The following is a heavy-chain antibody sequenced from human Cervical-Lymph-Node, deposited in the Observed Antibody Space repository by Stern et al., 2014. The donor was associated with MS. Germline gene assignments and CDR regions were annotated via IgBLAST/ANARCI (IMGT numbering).Heavy chain of an antibody. J-gene: IGHJ5*02. CDR3: AKGDNWRRLNP. Sequence: VQLVESGGGVVQPGRSLRLSCAASGFTFSAYGMHWVRPAPGKGLEWVAVISADGTLKFYGDSVKGRFTISRDNSKNTLFLQMNSLRAEDTAVYYCAKGDNWRRLNPWGQGTLVTVSS. V-gene: IGHV3-30*18. CDR2: ISADGTLK. CDR1: GFTFSAYG. D-gene: IGHD1-20*01.